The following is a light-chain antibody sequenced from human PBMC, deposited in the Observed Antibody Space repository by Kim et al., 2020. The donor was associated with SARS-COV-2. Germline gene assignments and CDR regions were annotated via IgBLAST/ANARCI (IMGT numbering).Light chain of an antibody. CDR3: QQYSSYSYS. V-gene: IGKV1-5*01. J-gene: IGKJ2*01. Sequence: QLTQSPSTLSASVGDTVTITCRASQNINSWLAWYQQKPGKAPKFLIYDATDLRSGVPSRFRGRGSGTQFTLTSSGLQPDDFATYYCQQYSSYSYSFGQGTKLEI. CDR2: DAT. CDR1: QNINSW.